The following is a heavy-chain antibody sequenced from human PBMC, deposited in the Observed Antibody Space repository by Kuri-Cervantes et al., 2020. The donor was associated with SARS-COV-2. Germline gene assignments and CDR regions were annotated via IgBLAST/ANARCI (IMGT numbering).Heavy chain of an antibody. CDR2: ISYDGSNK. J-gene: IGHJ3*02. Sequence: GESLKISCAASGFTFSDYYMSWIRQAPGKGLEWVAVISYDGSNKYYADSVKGRFTISRDNSKNTLYLQMNSLRAEDTAVYYCARGLAIFGVRNAFDIWGQGTMVTVSS. V-gene: IGHV3-30*03. CDR3: ARGLAIFGVRNAFDI. CDR1: GFTFSDYY. D-gene: IGHD3-3*01.